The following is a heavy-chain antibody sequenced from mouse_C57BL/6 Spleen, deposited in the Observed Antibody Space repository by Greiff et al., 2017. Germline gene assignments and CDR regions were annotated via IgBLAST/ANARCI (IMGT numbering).Heavy chain of an antibody. V-gene: IGHV5-9*01. CDR2: ISGGGGNT. CDR3: ARHDWNYFDY. D-gene: IGHD2-13*01. CDR1: GFTFSSYT. Sequence: DVMLVESGGGLVKPGGSLKLSCAASGFTFSSYTMSWVRQTPEKRLEWVATISGGGGNTYYPDSVKGRFTISRDNAKNTLYLQMSSLRSEDTALYYCARHDWNYFDYWGQGTTLTVSS. J-gene: IGHJ2*01.